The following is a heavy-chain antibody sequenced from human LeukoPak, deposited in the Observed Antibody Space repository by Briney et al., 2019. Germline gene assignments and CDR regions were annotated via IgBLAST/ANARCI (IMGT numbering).Heavy chain of an antibody. CDR2: IIPIFGTA. V-gene: IGHV1-69*01. Sequence: GASVKVSRKASGGTFSSYAISWVRQAPGQGLEWMGGIIPIFGTANYAQKFQGRVTITADESTSTAYMELSSLRSEDTAVYYCAAYSSGYYETHYYYYYMDVWGKGTTVTISS. CDR3: AAYSSGYYETHYYYYYMDV. D-gene: IGHD3-22*01. CDR1: GGTFSSYA. J-gene: IGHJ6*03.